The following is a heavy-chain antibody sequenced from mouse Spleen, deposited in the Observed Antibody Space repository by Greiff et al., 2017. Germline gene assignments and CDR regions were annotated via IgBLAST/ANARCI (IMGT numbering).Heavy chain of an antibody. Sequence: VQLQQSGPVLVKPGASVKMSCKASGYTFTDYYMNWVKQSHGKSLEWIGVINPYNGGTSYNQKFKGKATLTVDKSSSTAYMELNSLTSEDSAVYYCARFYYYGSSPYYFDYWGQGTTLTVSS. CDR3: ARFYYYGSSPYYFDY. D-gene: IGHD1-1*01. CDR2: INPYNGGT. CDR1: GYTFTDYY. J-gene: IGHJ2*01. V-gene: IGHV1-19*01.